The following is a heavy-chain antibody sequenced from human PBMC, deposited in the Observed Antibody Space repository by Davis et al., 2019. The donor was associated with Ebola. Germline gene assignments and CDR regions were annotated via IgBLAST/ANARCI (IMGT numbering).Heavy chain of an antibody. J-gene: IGHJ6*04. Sequence: MPSETLSLTCTVSGGSVRSGYYYWSWVRQPPGKGLEWIGYIYYSGSTKNNPSLKSRVTISVDTSKNLYFLDLTSVTAADTAIYYCAKNQFYDMNVWGRGTTVTVSS. V-gene: IGHV4-61*01. CDR2: IYYSGST. CDR1: GGSVRSGYYY. CDR3: AKNQFYDMNV.